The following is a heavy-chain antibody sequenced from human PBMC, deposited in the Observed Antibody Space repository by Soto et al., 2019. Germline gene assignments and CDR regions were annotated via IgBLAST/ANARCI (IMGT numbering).Heavy chain of an antibody. CDR3: ARDRRNWDGPWSNWFDP. J-gene: IGHJ5*02. V-gene: IGHV6-1*01. CDR1: GDSVSSNSAA. D-gene: IGHD7-27*01. CDR2: TYYRSKWYN. Sequence: SQTLSLTCAISGDSVSSNSAAWNWIRQSPSRGLEWLGRTYYRSKWYNDYAVSVKSRITINPDTSKNQFSLQLNSVTPEDTAVYYCARDRRNWDGPWSNWFDPWGQGTLVTVSS.